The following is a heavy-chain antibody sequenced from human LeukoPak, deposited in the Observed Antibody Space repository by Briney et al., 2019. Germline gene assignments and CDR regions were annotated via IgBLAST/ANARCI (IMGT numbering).Heavy chain of an antibody. J-gene: IGHJ4*02. D-gene: IGHD4-11*01. Sequence: GGSLRLSCAASGFTFSSYAMSWVRQAPGKGLEWVSGISSSGGSTVYADSVKGRFTISRDNSKNTLYLQMNSLRADDTAVYYCASPPTVTTFDSWGQGTLVTVSS. V-gene: IGHV3-23*01. CDR3: ASPPTVTTFDS. CDR1: GFTFSSYA. CDR2: ISSSGGST.